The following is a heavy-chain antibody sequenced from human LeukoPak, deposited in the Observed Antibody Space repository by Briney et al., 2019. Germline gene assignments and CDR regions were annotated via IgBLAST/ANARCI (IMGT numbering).Heavy chain of an antibody. CDR1: GYTFTSYG. V-gene: IGHV1-18*01. J-gene: IGHJ4*02. Sequence: GASVKVSCKASGYTFTSYGISWVRQAPGQGLEWMGWISAYNGNTNYAQKLQGRVTMTTDTSTSTAYMELRSLRSDDTAVYYCARVRAYYDILTGYYYCDYWGQGALVTVSS. CDR3: ARVRAYYDILTGYYYCDY. CDR2: ISAYNGNT. D-gene: IGHD3-9*01.